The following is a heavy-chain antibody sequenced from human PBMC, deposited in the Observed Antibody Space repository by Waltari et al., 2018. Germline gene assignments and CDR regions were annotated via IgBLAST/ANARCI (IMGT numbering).Heavy chain of an antibody. V-gene: IGHV3-30*01. CDR3: ARGKSSGRDY. CDR2: NSKDGSNK. D-gene: IGHD6-19*01. CDR1: GSTFSSYP. Sequence: QVQRVESGGGVVQPGRSLRRSCAASGSTFSSYPMHWVRQAPGKGLGWCEVNSKDGSNKYYADSVKGRFTISRDNSKNTLYLQMNSLRAEDTAVYYCARGKSSGRDYWGQGTLVTVSS. J-gene: IGHJ4*02.